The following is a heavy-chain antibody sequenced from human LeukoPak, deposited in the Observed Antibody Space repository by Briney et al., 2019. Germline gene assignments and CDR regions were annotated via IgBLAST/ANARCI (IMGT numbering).Heavy chain of an antibody. J-gene: IGHJ4*02. CDR1: SGSISSYY. CDR3: ARVYQYSSGWYGVYYFDY. V-gene: IGHV4-59*08. Sequence: PSETLSLTCTVSSGSISSYYWSWIRQPPGKGLEWIGYIYYSGSTNYNPSLKSRVTISVDTSKNQFSLKLSSVTAADTAVYYCARVYQYSSGWYGVYYFDYWGQGTLVTVSS. CDR2: IYYSGST. D-gene: IGHD6-19*01.